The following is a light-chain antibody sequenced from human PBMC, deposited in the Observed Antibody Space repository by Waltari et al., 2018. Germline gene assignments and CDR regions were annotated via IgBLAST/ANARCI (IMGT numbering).Light chain of an antibody. CDR1: VSDIGPYY. CDR2: ENT. Sequence: QSVLTQPPSMSGAPGQRVTISCTGKVSDIGPYYVQWYQQLPRTAPKLLIYENTMRPSWISDRFSGSQSGASASLTSTGLQSEDESDYFCQSSDSDLSVLFGGGTRLTVL. V-gene: IGLV1-40*03. CDR3: QSSDSDLSVL. J-gene: IGLJ7*01.